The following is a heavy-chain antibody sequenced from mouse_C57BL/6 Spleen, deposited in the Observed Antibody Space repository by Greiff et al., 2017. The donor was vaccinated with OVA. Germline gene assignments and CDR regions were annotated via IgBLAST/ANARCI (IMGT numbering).Heavy chain of an antibody. CDR2: ISGGGGNT. CDR1: GFTFSSYT. D-gene: IGHD2-4*01. J-gene: IGHJ1*03. Sequence: EVQVVESGGGLVKPGGSLKLSCAASGFTFSSYTMSWVRQTPEKRLEWVATISGGGGNTYYPDSVKGRFTISRDNAKNTLYLQMSSLRSEDTALYYCARHDYDYDGWYFDVWGTGTTVTVSS. V-gene: IGHV5-9*01. CDR3: ARHDYDYDGWYFDV.